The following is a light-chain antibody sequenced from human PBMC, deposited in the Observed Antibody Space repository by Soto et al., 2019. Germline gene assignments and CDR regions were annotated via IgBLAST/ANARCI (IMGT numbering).Light chain of an antibody. CDR1: QSVSSD. Sequence: EIVMTQSPATLSVSPGERATLSCRASQSVSSDLAWYHQKPGQAPRLLIYSASTRATGIPARFSGSGSGTEFTLSINSLQSEDFAVYYCQQYNNWPRTFGQGTNVEI. J-gene: IGKJ1*01. V-gene: IGKV3-15*01. CDR2: SAS. CDR3: QQYNNWPRT.